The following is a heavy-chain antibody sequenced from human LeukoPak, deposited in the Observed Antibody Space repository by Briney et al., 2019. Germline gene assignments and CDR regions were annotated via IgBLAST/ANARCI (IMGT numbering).Heavy chain of an antibody. CDR2: INQDGGEK. J-gene: IGHJ4*02. CDR3: AREWQWVRAAAGTRIEGDY. Sequence: GGSLRLSCAVSGYTVSGYWMTWVRQAPGKGLEWVGNINQDGGEKNYVDSVKGRFTISRDKAENSFFLQMNSLRVEDTAVYYCAREWQWVRAAAGTRIEGDYWGQGTLVAVSS. CDR1: GYTVSGYW. V-gene: IGHV3-7*01. D-gene: IGHD6-13*01.